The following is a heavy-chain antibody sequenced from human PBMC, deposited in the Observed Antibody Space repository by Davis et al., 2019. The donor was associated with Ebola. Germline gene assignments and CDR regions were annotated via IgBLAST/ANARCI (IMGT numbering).Heavy chain of an antibody. CDR1: GFYFPNSW. CDR2: VNQDETEE. J-gene: IGHJ4*02. D-gene: IGHD2-21*02. V-gene: IGHV3-7*01. Sequence: PGGSLRLSCAVSGFYFPNSWMHWVRQAPGAALEWVAYVNQDETEEAYVASVRGRFTISRDNTKNLLFLQMTNLRADDTAIYYCATTPNCSAHTCYSRNDYWGQGALVTVSS. CDR3: ATTPNCSAHTCYSRNDY.